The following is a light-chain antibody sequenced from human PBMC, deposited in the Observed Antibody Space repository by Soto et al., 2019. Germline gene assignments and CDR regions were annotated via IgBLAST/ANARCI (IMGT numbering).Light chain of an antibody. CDR1: FSNIGSNT. CDR3: AAWDDSLYGWV. CDR2: YNN. V-gene: IGLV1-44*01. Sequence: QSVLTQPPSASGTPGQRVTISCSGRFSNIGSNTVNWYQQLPGTAPTLLIYYNNQRPSGVPDRFSGSKSGTSASLAISGLQSEDEAHYYCAAWDDSLYGWVFGGGTKLTVL. J-gene: IGLJ3*02.